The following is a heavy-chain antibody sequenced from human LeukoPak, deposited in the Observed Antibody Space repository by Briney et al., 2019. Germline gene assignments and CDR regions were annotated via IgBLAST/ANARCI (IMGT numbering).Heavy chain of an antibody. Sequence: GGSLRLSCAASGFTFSSYEMNWVRQAPGKGLEWVSYISSSGSTIYYADSVKGRFTISRDNAKNSLYLQMNSLRAEDTAVYYCASTSMITFGGVIVIPFDYWGQGTLVTVSS. J-gene: IGHJ4*02. D-gene: IGHD3-16*02. CDR2: ISSSGSTI. CDR1: GFTFSSYE. CDR3: ASTSMITFGGVIVIPFDY. V-gene: IGHV3-48*03.